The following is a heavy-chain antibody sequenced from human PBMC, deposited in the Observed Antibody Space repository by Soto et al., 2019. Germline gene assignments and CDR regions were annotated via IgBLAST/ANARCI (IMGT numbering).Heavy chain of an antibody. J-gene: IGHJ6*02. CDR3: ARPGYINYGRGVDV. D-gene: IGHD4-4*01. CDR2: IDSDGSTT. V-gene: IGHV3-74*01. CDR1: GFTFSVYW. Sequence: EVQLVESGGGLVHPGGSLRLSCAASGFTFSVYWMHWVRQAPGKGLVWVSRIDSDGSTTSYADSVKGRFTISRDNAKSTLYLQMNSLRAEDTAVYYCARPGYINYGRGVDVWGQGTTVTVSS.